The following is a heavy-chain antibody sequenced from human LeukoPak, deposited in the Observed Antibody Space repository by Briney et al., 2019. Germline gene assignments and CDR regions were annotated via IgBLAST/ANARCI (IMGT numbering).Heavy chain of an antibody. Sequence: PGGSLRLSCAASGFTFSTYAMSWVRQAPGTGLEWVSAISGSDSGTYYADSVKGRFTISRDNSKNTLYLQMDSLRADDTAVYYCARLWQKYFDYWGQGTLVTVSS. CDR1: GFTFSTYA. J-gene: IGHJ4*02. V-gene: IGHV3-23*01. CDR3: ARLWQKYFDY. D-gene: IGHD2-21*01. CDR2: ISGSDSGT.